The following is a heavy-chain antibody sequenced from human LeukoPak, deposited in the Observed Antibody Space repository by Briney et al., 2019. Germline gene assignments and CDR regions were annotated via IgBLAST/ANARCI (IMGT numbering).Heavy chain of an antibody. CDR1: GGSFSGYY. Sequence: SETLSLTCAVYGGSFSGYYWSWIRQPPGKGLEWIGEINHSGSTNYKPSLKSRVTISVDTSKNQFSLKLSSVTAADTAVYYCARGVIKSAPFDPWGQGTLVTVSS. CDR2: INHSGST. D-gene: IGHD3-16*02. J-gene: IGHJ5*02. V-gene: IGHV4-34*01. CDR3: ARGVIKSAPFDP.